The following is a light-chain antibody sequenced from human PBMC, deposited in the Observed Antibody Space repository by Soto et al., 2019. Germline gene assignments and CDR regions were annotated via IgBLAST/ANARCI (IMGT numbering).Light chain of an antibody. CDR2: DAS. Sequence: DIQMTQSPSTLSASVGDRVAITCRASQNIGSRLAWYQQKPDEAPKLLIYDASSLESGVPLRFCGSGSGTDFTLIISSLQPDDFATYYCQQCNPPFTFGGGTKVEIK. V-gene: IGKV1-5*01. CDR1: QNIGSR. CDR3: QQCNPPFT. J-gene: IGKJ4*01.